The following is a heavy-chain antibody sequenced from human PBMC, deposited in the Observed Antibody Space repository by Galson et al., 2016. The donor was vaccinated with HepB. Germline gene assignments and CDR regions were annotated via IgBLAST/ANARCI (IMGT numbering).Heavy chain of an antibody. CDR1: GFTFSTQS. D-gene: IGHD4-17*01. Sequence: SLRLSCAATGFTFSTQSMNWVRQAPGQGLEWVSSITSTSYAISYADSVKGRFTISRDNSEDTVYLQMNSLRAEDTAPYYCARDYIMMTVTWGPDYWGQGTLVSVSS. V-gene: IGHV3-21*01. J-gene: IGHJ4*02. CDR2: ITSTSYAI. CDR3: ARDYIMMTVTWGPDY.